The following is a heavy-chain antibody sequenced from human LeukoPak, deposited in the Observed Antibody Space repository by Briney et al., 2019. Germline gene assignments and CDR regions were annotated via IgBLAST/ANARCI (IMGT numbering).Heavy chain of an antibody. CDR2: ISAYNGNT. CDR1: GYTFTSYG. Sequence: DSVKVSCKASGYTFTSYGISWVRQAPGQGLEWMGWISAYNGNTNYAQKLQGRVTMTTDTSTSTAYMELRSLRSDDTAVYYCARDGAARNYGSGSYYNYPFDPWGQGTLVTVSS. V-gene: IGHV1-18*01. J-gene: IGHJ5*02. D-gene: IGHD3-10*01. CDR3: ARDGAARNYGSGSYYNYPFDP.